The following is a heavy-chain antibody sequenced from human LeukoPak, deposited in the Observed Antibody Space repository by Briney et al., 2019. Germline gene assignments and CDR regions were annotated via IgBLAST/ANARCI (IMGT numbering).Heavy chain of an antibody. V-gene: IGHV3-49*03. D-gene: IGHD3-3*01. CDR2: IRSKAYGGTT. Sequence: GGSLRLSCTASGFTFGDYAMSWFRQAPGKGLEWVGFIRSKAYGGTTEYAASVKGRFTISRDDSKSIAYLQMNSLKTEDTAVYYCTRQRITIFGVAIANDYWGQGTLVTVSS. CDR3: TRQRITIFGVAIANDY. J-gene: IGHJ4*02. CDR1: GFTFGDYA.